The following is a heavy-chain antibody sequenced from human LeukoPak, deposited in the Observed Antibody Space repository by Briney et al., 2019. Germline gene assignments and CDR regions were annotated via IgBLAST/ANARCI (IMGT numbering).Heavy chain of an antibody. J-gene: IGHJ4*02. V-gene: IGHV3-48*01. CDR1: GFTFSSYS. D-gene: IGHD3-22*01. CDR2: ISSSGTSM. Sequence: GGSLRLSCAASGFTFSSYSMNWVRQAPGKGLEWVSYISSSGTSMYYADSVKGRFTISRDNARNSLYLQMNSLRAEDTAVYYCARQNGAGYYYYFDYWGQGTLVTVSS. CDR3: ARQNGAGYYYYFDY.